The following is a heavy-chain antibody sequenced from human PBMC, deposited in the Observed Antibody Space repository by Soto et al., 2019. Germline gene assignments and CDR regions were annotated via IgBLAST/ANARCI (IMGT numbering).Heavy chain of an antibody. CDR2: ITTSGSTT. J-gene: IGHJ4*02. D-gene: IGHD3-22*01. CDR1: GFTFSNYV. Sequence: PGGSLRLSCAASGFTFSNYVMNWVRQAPGKGLEWISYITTSGSTTYYADSVKGRFTISRDNAENSLYLHMNSLRAEDTAVYYCARDQSYDSSGYYYDYWGQGTLVTVS. CDR3: ARDQSYDSSGYYYDY. V-gene: IGHV3-48*03.